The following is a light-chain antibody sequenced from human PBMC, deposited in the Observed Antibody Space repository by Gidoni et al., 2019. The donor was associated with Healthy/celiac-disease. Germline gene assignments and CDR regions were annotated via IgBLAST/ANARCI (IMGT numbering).Light chain of an antibody. CDR3: QQYGSSPQGIT. V-gene: IGKV3-20*01. CDR1: QSVRSSY. J-gene: IGKJ3*01. CDR2: GAS. Sequence: IVLTQSPGTLSLSPGERATRSCRASQSVRSSYLALYQQKPGQAPRLPIYGASSRATGIPDRFSGSGSGTDFTLTISRLDPEDFAVYYCQQYGSSPQGITFGPGTKVDIK.